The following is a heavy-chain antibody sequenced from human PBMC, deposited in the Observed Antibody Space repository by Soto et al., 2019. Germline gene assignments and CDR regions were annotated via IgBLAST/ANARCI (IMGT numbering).Heavy chain of an antibody. CDR2: ISSSSSTI. V-gene: IGHV3-48*02. CDR1: GFTFSSYS. D-gene: IGHD1-7*01. J-gene: IGHJ4*02. CDR3: ASGVARYNWNYPIIDY. Sequence: PGGSLRLSCAASGFTFSSYSMNWVRQAPGKGLEWVSYISSSSSTIYYADSVKGRFTISRDNAKSSLYLQMNSLRDEDTAVYYCASGVARYNWNYPIIDYWGQGTLVTVSS.